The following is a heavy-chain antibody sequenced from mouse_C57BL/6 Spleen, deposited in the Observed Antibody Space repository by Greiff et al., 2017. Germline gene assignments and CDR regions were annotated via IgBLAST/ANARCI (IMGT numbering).Heavy chain of an antibody. CDR1: GYAFSSYW. CDR2: IYPGDGDT. D-gene: IGHD4-1*01. V-gene: IGHV1-80*01. J-gene: IGHJ1*03. CDR3: ARDWEGYFDV. Sequence: QVQLPQSGAELVKPGASVKISCKASGYAFSSYWMNWVKQRSGKGLEWIGQIYPGDGDTNYNGKIKGKATLSADKSSSTAYLQLSSLTSEDSAVYFCARDWEGYFDVWGTGTTVTVSS.